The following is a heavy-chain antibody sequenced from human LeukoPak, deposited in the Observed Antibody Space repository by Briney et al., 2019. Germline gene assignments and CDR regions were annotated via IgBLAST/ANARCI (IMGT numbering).Heavy chain of an antibody. Sequence: SQTLSLTCAVSGDSISSGGYSWSWIRQPPGKGLEWIGYIYHGGSAYYSPSLNSRANISVDKSKNQFSLKLSSVTGADTAVYYCAMYFSGGQFKWFEPWGQGTLVTVSS. D-gene: IGHD1-26*01. J-gene: IGHJ5*02. CDR3: AMYFSGGQFKWFEP. CDR1: GDSISSGGYS. CDR2: IYHGGSA. V-gene: IGHV4-30-2*01.